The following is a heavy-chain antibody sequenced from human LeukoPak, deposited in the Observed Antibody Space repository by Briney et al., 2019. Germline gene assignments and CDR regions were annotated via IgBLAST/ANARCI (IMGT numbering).Heavy chain of an antibody. CDR1: GGSIISNNYY. V-gene: IGHV4-39*01. J-gene: IGHJ6*03. CDR2: IYYTGST. CDR3: AGLLSYDILTDNYYKYYMDV. Sequence: SETLSLTCTVSGGSIISNNYYWGWIRLPPGKGLEWIGSIYYTGSTYYNPSLNSRVTMSVDTSMNRFALKVSSVTAADTAVYYCAGLLSYDILTDNYYKYYMDVWGKGTTVTVSS. D-gene: IGHD3-9*01.